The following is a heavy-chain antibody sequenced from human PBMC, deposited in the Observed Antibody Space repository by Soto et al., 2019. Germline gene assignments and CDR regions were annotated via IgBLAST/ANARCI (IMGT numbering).Heavy chain of an antibody. CDR1: GGSVSSGSYY. Sequence: SETLSVTCTVSGGSVSSGSYYWSWIRQPPGKGLEWIGNTHYNGNTKYSPSLKSRVTMSVDTSKNHFSLKLISVTTADTAVYFCAREGNLGRWIQPLDYWGQGTLVTVSS. V-gene: IGHV4-61*03. CDR2: THYNGNT. D-gene: IGHD5-18*01. CDR3: AREGNLGRWIQPLDY. J-gene: IGHJ4*02.